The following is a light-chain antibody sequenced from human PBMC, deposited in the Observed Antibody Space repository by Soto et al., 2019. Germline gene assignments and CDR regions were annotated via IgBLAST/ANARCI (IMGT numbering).Light chain of an antibody. V-gene: IGLV1-40*01. J-gene: IGLJ3*02. CDR2: GNT. CDR1: SSNIGAGYD. CDR3: QSYDTTLSSWV. Sequence: QSGLTQAPAVSGAPGQRVTISCTRSSSNIGAGYDVQWYQHLPGTAPKLLIHGNTNRPSGVPDRFSGSKSGTSASLAITALQAEGEGDYCCQSYDTTLSSWVFGGGTKVTVL.